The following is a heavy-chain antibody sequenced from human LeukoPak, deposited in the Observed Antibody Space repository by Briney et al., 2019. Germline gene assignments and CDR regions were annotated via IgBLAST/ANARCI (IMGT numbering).Heavy chain of an antibody. CDR2: INPDSGGT. J-gene: IGHJ5*02. CDR1: GYTFTGYY. Sequence: GASVNVSCKASGYTFTGYYLHWVRQAPGQGLEWMGWINPDSGGTDYAQKFQGRVTMTRDTSISTAYMELSRLTSDDTAVYYCARDYYGSGNNWFDPWGQGTLVTVSS. CDR3: ARDYYGSGNNWFDP. V-gene: IGHV1-2*02. D-gene: IGHD3-10*01.